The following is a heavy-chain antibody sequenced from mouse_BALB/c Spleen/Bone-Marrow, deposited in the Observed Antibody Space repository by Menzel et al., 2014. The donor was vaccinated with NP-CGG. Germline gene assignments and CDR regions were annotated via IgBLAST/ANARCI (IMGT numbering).Heavy chain of an antibody. J-gene: IGHJ3*01. CDR1: GFTFSNCG. D-gene: IGHD2-4*01. CDR2: IRGGGSYT. CDR3: ARHAYYDQTEVSFVY. V-gene: IGHV5-9-2*01. Sequence: EVQGVESGGGLVKSGGSLKLSCAASGFTFSNCGMSWVRQTPEKRLEWVATIRGGGSYTFYSDSVKGRFTISRDNAKNNLYLQLSSLRSEDTALYYCARHAYYDQTEVSFVYWGQGTLVTVSA.